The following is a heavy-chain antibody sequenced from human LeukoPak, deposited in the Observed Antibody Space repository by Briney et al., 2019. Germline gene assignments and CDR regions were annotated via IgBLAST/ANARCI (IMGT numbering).Heavy chain of an antibody. CDR3: ARQAPYYYDGSP. Sequence: PSETLSLTCTVSGGSISSGSYYWSWIRQPAGKGLEWIGRIYTSGSTNYNPSLKSRVTISVDTSKNQFSLKLSSVTAADTAVYYCARQAPYYYDGSPWGQGTLVTVSS. J-gene: IGHJ5*02. CDR2: IYTSGST. CDR1: GGSISSGSYY. D-gene: IGHD3-22*01. V-gene: IGHV4-61*02.